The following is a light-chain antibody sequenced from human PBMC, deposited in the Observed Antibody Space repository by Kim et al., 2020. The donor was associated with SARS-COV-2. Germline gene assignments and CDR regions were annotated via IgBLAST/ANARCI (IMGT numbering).Light chain of an antibody. CDR3: QQRSN. CDR1: QSVSSY. V-gene: IGKV3-11*01. J-gene: IGKJ4*01. Sequence: ELVLTQSPATLSLSPGERATLSCRASQSVSSYLAWYQQKPGHAPRLLIYDASNRATGIPARFSGSGSGTDFTLTISSLEPEDFAVYYCQQRSNFGGGTKVDIK. CDR2: DAS.